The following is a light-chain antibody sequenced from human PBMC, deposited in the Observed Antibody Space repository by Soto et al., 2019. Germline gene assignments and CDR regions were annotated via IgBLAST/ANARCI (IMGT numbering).Light chain of an antibody. CDR1: QSVSNN. CDR2: GAS. CDR3: QQYNNWPRT. J-gene: IGKJ1*01. V-gene: IGKV3-15*01. Sequence: EIVLTQSPGTLSLSPLERATLSFIGSQSVSNNYLAWYQQKPGQAPRLLIYGASTRATGILARFSGSGSGTEFTLTISSLQSEDFAVYYCQQYNNWPRTFGQGTKVDIK.